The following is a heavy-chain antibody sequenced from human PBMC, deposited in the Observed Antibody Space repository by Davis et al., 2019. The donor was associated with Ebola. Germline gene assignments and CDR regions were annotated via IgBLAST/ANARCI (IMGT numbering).Heavy chain of an antibody. V-gene: IGHV4-61*08. D-gene: IGHD5-12*01. CDR1: GGSISSGGYS. Sequence: MPGGSLRLSCAVSGGSISSGGYSWSWIRQPPGKGLEWIGYIYYSGSTNYNPSLKSRVTISVDTSKNQFSLKLSSVTAADTAVYYCARGRGRWLRSASIGYWGQGTLVTVSS. J-gene: IGHJ4*02. CDR2: IYYSGST. CDR3: ARGRGRWLRSASIGY.